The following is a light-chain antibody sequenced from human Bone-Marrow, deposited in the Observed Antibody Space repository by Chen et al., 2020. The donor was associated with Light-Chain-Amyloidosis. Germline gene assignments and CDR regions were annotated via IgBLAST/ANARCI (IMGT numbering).Light chain of an antibody. J-gene: IGKJ1*01. CDR3: LQDYNYPRT. CDR1: QGIRND. CDR2: AAS. V-gene: IGKV1-6*01. Sequence: AIQMTQSPSSLSASVGDRVTITCRASQGIRNDLGWYQQKPGKAPKLLIYAASSLQSGVPSRFSGSGSGTDFTRSISSLQPEDFATYYCLQDYNYPRTFGQGTTVEIK.